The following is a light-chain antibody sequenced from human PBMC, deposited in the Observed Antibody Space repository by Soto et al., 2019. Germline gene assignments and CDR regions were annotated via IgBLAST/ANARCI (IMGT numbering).Light chain of an antibody. CDR2: GAS. V-gene: IGKV3-15*01. CDR3: QQYNYWPRT. CDR1: QSVSSI. J-gene: IGKJ1*01. Sequence: EIVMTQSPATLSVSPGERATLSCRASQSVSSILAWYQQKPGQAPRLLIYGASTRATGIPARFSGSGYGTEFNLTISVLQSEDFAVYYCQQYNYWPRTFGQGTKVEIK.